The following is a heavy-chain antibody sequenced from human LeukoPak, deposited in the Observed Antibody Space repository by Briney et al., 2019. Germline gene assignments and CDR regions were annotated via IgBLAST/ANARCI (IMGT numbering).Heavy chain of an antibody. CDR2: IYTSGST. D-gene: IGHD2-15*01. J-gene: IGHJ4*02. CDR3: ARAQCCPGTPDY. Sequence: SETLSLTCTVSGGSISSGSYYWSWIRRPAGKGLEWIGRIYTSGSTNYNPSLKSRVTISVDTSKNQFSLKLSSVTAADTAVYYCARAQCCPGTPDYWGQGTLVTVSS. CDR1: GGSISSGSYY. V-gene: IGHV4-61*02.